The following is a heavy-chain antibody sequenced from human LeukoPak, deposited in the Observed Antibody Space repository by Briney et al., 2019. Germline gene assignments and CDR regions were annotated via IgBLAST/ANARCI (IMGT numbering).Heavy chain of an antibody. V-gene: IGHV3-33*01. CDR2: IWYDGSNK. J-gene: IGHJ3*02. Sequence: PGRSLRLSCAASGFTFSSYGMHWVRQAPGKGLEWVAVIWYDGSNKYYADSVKGRFAISRDNSKNTLYLQMNSLRAEDTAVYYCARGPGPYSSGYLGAFDIWGQGTMVTVSS. CDR3: ARGPGPYSSGYLGAFDI. CDR1: GFTFSSYG. D-gene: IGHD6-19*01.